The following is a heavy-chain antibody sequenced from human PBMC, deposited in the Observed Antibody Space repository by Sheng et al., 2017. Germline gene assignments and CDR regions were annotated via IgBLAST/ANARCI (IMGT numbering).Heavy chain of an antibody. V-gene: IGHV3-30*02. CDR3: AKNGALYSGSPGRIDY. CDR1: GFTFSSYG. J-gene: IGHJ4*02. D-gene: IGHD5-12*01. Sequence: QVQLVESGGGVVQPGGSLRLSCAASGFTFSSYGMHWVRQAPGKGLKWVAFIRYDGSNKYYADSVKGRFTISRDNSKNTLYLQMNSLRAEDTAVYYCAKNGALYSGSPGRIDYWGQGTLVTVSS. CDR2: IRYDGSNK.